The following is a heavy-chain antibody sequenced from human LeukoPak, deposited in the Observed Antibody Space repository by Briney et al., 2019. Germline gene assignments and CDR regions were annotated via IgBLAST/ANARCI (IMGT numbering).Heavy chain of an antibody. CDR1: GFTFSSYW. V-gene: IGHV3-7*01. Sequence: PGGSLRLSCAASGFTFSSYWMSWVRQAPGKGLEWVANIKQDGSEKYYVDSVKGRFTISRDNAKNSLYLQMNGLRAEDTAVYYCARDRLVATRGQAGAYGMDVWGKGTTVTVSS. D-gene: IGHD5-12*01. CDR3: ARDRLVATRGQAGAYGMDV. CDR2: IKQDGSEK. J-gene: IGHJ6*04.